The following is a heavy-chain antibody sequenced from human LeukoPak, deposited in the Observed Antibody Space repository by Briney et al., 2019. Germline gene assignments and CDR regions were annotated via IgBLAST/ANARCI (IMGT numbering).Heavy chain of an antibody. V-gene: IGHV4-59*02. D-gene: IGHD3-22*01. Sequence: PSETLSLTCTVSGGSVSTYYWTWIRQPPGKGLEWIGYIYNSGSTNYNPSLKSRVTISVDTSKNQFSLKLSSVTAADTAVYYCARDTDSSGYYDSCGQGTLVTVSS. CDR2: IYNSGST. J-gene: IGHJ5*01. CDR3: ARDTDSSGYYDS. CDR1: GGSVSTYY.